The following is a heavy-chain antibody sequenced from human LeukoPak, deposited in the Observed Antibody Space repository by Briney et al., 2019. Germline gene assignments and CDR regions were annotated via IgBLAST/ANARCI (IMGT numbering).Heavy chain of an antibody. CDR3: AKLPISGYSSSWYEDFDY. Sequence: GGSLRLSCAASGFTFSDHYMDWVRQAPGKGLEWVGRTRNKANSYTTEYAASVKGRFTISRDDSKNSLYLQMNSLKTEDTAVYYCAKLPISGYSSSWYEDFDYWGQGTLVTVSS. J-gene: IGHJ4*02. V-gene: IGHV3-72*01. CDR2: TRNKANSYTT. CDR1: GFTFSDHY. D-gene: IGHD6-13*01.